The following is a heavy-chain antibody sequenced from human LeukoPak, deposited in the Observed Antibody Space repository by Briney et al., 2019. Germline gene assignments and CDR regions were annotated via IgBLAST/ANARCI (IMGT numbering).Heavy chain of an antibody. CDR1: GFAFSTYD. D-gene: IGHD3-22*01. V-gene: IGHV3-48*03. Sequence: PGGSLRLSCAASGFAFSTYDMNWVRQAPGKGLEWLSYISSCGSIIYYADSVKGRFTISRDNAKNSLYLQMNSLRAEDTAVYYCARFSSSYYPDYWGQGTLATVSS. CDR2: ISSCGSII. J-gene: IGHJ4*02. CDR3: ARFSSSYYPDY.